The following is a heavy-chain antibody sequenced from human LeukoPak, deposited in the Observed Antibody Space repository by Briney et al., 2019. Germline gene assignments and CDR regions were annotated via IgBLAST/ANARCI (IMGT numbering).Heavy chain of an antibody. D-gene: IGHD3-3*01. V-gene: IGHV1-2*02. J-gene: IGHJ4*02. CDR2: INPNRGGA. Sequence: ASVKVSCKASGYTFTGYYMHWVRRAPGQGREWMGWINPNRGGANYAQKFQGRVTMNRDTSISTAYMELSGLRSDDTAVCYFVRRQYYDFWSGYRYYFNYWGQGTLATVSS. CDR3: VRRQYYDFWSGYRYYFNY. CDR1: GYTFTGYY.